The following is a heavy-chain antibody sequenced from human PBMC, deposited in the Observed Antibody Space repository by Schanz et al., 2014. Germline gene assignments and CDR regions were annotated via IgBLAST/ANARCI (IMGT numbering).Heavy chain of an antibody. CDR3: ARGGDYIVVLVAVTREYYYHAMDV. V-gene: IGHV1-46*01. CDR1: GYTFTSDS. D-gene: IGHD2-15*01. CDR2: INPSGGST. Sequence: QVQLVQSGAEVKKPGASVKVSCKASGYTFTSDSMHWVRQAPGQGLEWMGMINPSGGSTTYAQKFQGRVTMTTDTSTSTAYMELRSLRSDDTAVYYCARGGDYIVVLVAVTREYYYHAMDVWGQGTTVTVS. J-gene: IGHJ6*02.